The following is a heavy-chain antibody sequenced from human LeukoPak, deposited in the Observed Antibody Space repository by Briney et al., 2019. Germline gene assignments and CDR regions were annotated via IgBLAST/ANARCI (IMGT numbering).Heavy chain of an antibody. CDR3: AWEGAGSGSYSIDY. V-gene: IGHV3-66*01. CDR1: GFTFSYYS. Sequence: PGGSLRLSCAGSGFTFSYYSMSWVRQAPGKGLEWVSVIYSGGSTYYADSVKGRFTISRDNSKNTLYLQMNSLRAEDTAVYYCAWEGAGSGSYSIDYWGQGTLVTVSS. J-gene: IGHJ4*02. CDR2: IYSGGST. D-gene: IGHD3-10*01.